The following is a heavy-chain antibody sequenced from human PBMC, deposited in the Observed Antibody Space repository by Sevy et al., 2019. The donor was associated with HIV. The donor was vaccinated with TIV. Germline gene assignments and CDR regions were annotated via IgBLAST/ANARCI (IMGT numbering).Heavy chain of an antibody. V-gene: IGHV4-59*11. J-gene: IGHJ4*02. Sequence: SETLSLPCTASGASISSHYWSWIRQPPGKGLEWIGYIYYSGSTNYNPSPKSRFTMSVDTSKNQFSLKLRSLTAADTAMYYCARALRPYSFDTSTYFDYWGQGTLVTVSS. CDR3: ARALRPYSFDTSTYFDY. CDR1: GASISSHY. CDR2: IYYSGST. D-gene: IGHD3-22*01.